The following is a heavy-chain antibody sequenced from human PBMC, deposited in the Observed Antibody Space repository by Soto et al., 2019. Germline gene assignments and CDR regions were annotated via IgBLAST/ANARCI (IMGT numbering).Heavy chain of an antibody. D-gene: IGHD3-22*01. CDR1: GFTISSYA. J-gene: IGHJ4*02. CDR3: AREGLFYDSSGPDY. Sequence: RLSSGVSGFTISSYARHWIRQDPGKGLEWVAVISYDGSNKYYADSVKGRFTISRDNSKNTLYLQMNSLRAEDTAVYYCAREGLFYDSSGPDYWGQGTLVTVSS. V-gene: IGHV3-30-3*01. CDR2: ISYDGSNK.